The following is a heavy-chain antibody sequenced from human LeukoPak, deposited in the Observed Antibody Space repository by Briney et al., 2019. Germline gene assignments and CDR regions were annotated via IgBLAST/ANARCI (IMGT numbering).Heavy chain of an antibody. Sequence: ASVKVSCKASGYTFTTHDINWVRQATGQGLEWMGWISAYNGNTNYAQKLQGRVTMTTDTSTSTAYMELRSLRSDDTAVYYCARYGGDYEGVDYWGQGTLVTVSS. CDR2: ISAYNGNT. CDR1: GYTFTTHD. V-gene: IGHV1-18*01. D-gene: IGHD4-17*01. J-gene: IGHJ4*02. CDR3: ARYGGDYEGVDY.